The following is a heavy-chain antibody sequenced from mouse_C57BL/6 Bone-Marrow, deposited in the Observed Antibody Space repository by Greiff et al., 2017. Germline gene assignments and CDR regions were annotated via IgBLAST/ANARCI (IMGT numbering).Heavy chain of an antibody. CDR2: IDPSDSYT. V-gene: IGHV1-50*01. CDR1: GYTFTSYW. CDR3: AREGAWTTVVFDY. D-gene: IGHD1-1*01. J-gene: IGHJ2*01. Sequence: QVQLQQPGAELVTPGASVKLSCKASGYTFTSYWMQWVKQRPGQGLEWIGEIDPSDSYTNYNQKFKGKATLTVDTSSSTAYMQLSSLTSEDSAVYYCAREGAWTTVVFDYWGQGTTLTVSS.